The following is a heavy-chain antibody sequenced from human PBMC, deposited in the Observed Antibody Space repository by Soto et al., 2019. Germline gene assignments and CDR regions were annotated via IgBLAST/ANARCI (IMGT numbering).Heavy chain of an antibody. CDR3: ARHKDTSSRYRRPDF. J-gene: IGHJ4*02. D-gene: IGHD6-13*01. Sequence: QLQLQESGPGLVKPSETLSLTCTVSGGSISSGSYYWGWVRQPPGKWLEWIGSIYYSGNAYYNPSLKSRVAVSVDTSKNHYSLKVTSVTATDTAVYYCARHKDTSSRYRRPDFWGQGTLVTVSS. CDR1: GGSISSGSYY. CDR2: IYYSGNA. V-gene: IGHV4-39*01.